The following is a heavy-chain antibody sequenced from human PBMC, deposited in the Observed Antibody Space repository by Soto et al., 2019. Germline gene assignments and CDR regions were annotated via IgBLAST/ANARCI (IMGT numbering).Heavy chain of an antibody. V-gene: IGHV3-23*01. J-gene: IGHJ4*02. Sequence: GGSLRLSCAASGFTFSSYSMNWVRQAPGKGLEWVSAISGSGGSTYYADSVKGRFTISRDNSKNTLYLHMNSLRAEDTAVYYCAKVVNLYYYDSSGYFDYWGQGTLVTVSS. CDR1: GFTFSSYS. D-gene: IGHD3-22*01. CDR3: AKVVNLYYYDSSGYFDY. CDR2: ISGSGGST.